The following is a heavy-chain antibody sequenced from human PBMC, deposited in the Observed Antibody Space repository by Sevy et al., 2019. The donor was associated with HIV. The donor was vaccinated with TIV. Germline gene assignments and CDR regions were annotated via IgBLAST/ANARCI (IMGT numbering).Heavy chain of an antibody. D-gene: IGHD3-10*01. CDR3: ARHSHGSGTYYVPFDS. CDR1: GYSITSGYL. CDR2: VFHSGST. Sequence: SESLSLICAVSGYSITSGYLWGWIRQPPGKGLEGIGSVFHSGSTYYNPSLNSRVIISVDTSKNQFSLKLNSVTAADTAVYNYARHSHGSGTYYVPFDSWGQGTLVTVSS. V-gene: IGHV4-38-2*01. J-gene: IGHJ4*02.